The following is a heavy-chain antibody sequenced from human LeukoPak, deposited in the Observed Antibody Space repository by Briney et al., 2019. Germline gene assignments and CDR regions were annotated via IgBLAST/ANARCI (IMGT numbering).Heavy chain of an antibody. CDR2: ISTYSSYI. CDR3: AKSGGSETSYYYYYMEV. J-gene: IGHJ6*03. V-gene: IGHV3-21*03. D-gene: IGHD4-11*01. CDR1: GFTFGSYW. Sequence: GGSLRLSCAASGFTFGSYWMIWVRQSPGQGLEWVSTISTYSSYIYYADSVKGRFTISRDNAQNSLYLQTNSLRAEDTAVYYYAKSGGSETSYYYYYMEVWGKGTTVTVSS.